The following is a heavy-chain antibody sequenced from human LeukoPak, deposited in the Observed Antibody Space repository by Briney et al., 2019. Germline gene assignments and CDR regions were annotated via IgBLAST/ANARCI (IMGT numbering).Heavy chain of an antibody. D-gene: IGHD2-21*02. Sequence: GGSLRLSCAASGFTFSNAWMSWVRQAPGKGLEWVGRIKSKTDGGTTDYAAPVKGRFTISRDDSKNTLYLQMNSLKTEDTAVYYCTTDFGIISYCGGDCYPSFDYWGQGTLVTVSS. V-gene: IGHV3-15*01. CDR1: GFTFSNAW. J-gene: IGHJ4*02. CDR3: TTDFGIISYCGGDCYPSFDY. CDR2: IKSKTDGGTT.